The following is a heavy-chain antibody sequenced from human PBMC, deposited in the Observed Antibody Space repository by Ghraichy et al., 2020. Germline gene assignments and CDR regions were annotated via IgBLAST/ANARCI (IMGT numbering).Heavy chain of an antibody. Sequence: ESLNISCAVSGYSISSGYYWGWIRQPPGKGLEWIGSIYHSGSTYYNPSLKSRVTISVDTSKNQFSLKLSSVTAADTAVYYCALIDRGSSSEYNWFDPWGQGTLDTVSS. CDR3: ALIDRGSSSEYNWFDP. CDR1: GYSISSGYY. CDR2: IYHSGST. J-gene: IGHJ5*02. D-gene: IGHD6-6*01. V-gene: IGHV4-38-2*01.